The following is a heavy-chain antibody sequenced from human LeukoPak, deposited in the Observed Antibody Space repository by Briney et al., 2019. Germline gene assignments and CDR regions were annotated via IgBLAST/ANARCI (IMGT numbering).Heavy chain of an antibody. Sequence: ASVKVSCKASGYTFTSYGISWVRQAPGQGLEWMGWISAYNGNTNYAQKLQGRVTMTTDTSTSTAYMELRSLRSDGTAVYYCARDRCTNGVCYNRWFDPWGQGTLVTVSS. V-gene: IGHV1-18*01. J-gene: IGHJ5*02. CDR2: ISAYNGNT. CDR1: GYTFTSYG. D-gene: IGHD2-8*01. CDR3: ARDRCTNGVCYNRWFDP.